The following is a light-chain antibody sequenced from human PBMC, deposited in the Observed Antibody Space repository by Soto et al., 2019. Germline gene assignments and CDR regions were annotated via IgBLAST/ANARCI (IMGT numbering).Light chain of an antibody. CDR3: MQALQAFT. Sequence: EIVMTQSPLSLPVTPGEPASISCRSSQSLLHRNGYNYLEWYLQKPGHSPQLLIYLGSNRDSEASERFRGSGSGTDFTLKISREEAEDLGVYYCMQALQAFTFGGETKVEIK. CDR2: LGS. V-gene: IGKV2-28*01. CDR1: QSLLHRNGYNY. J-gene: IGKJ4*01.